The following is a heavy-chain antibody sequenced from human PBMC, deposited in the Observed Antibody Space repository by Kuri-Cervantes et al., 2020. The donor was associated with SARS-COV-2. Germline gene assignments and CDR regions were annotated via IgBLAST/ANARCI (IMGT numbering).Heavy chain of an antibody. CDR3: AREFWGAGYYYMDV. J-gene: IGHJ6*03. Sequence: SQTLSLTCAVYGGSFSGYYWSWIRQPPGKGLEWIGEINHSGSTNYNPSLKSRVTISVDTSKTQFSLRLTSVTVADTAVYYCAREFWGAGYYYMDVWGKGTAVTVSS. CDR2: INHSGST. CDR1: GGSFSGYY. D-gene: IGHD7-27*01. V-gene: IGHV4-34*01.